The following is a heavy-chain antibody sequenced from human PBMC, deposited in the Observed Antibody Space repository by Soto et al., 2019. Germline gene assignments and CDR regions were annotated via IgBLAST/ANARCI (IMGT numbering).Heavy chain of an antibody. CDR2: IYYSGST. V-gene: IGHV4-30-4*01. CDR3: ARQRGAGFDAFDI. J-gene: IGHJ3*02. CDR1: GGSISSGDYY. Sequence: QVQLQESGPGLVKPSQTLSLTCTVSGGSISSGDYYWSWIRQPPGKGLEWIGYIYYSGSTYYNPFLRSLVTISVDTSKNQFSLKLSSVTAADTAVYYCARQRGAGFDAFDIWGQGTMVTVSS. D-gene: IGHD6-25*01.